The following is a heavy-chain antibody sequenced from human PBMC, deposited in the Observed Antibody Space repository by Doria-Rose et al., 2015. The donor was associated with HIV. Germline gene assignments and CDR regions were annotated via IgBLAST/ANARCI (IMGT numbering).Heavy chain of an antibody. CDR2: ISYHGSEK. CDR3: ANGERTGSDLEY. D-gene: IGHD2-15*01. J-gene: IGHJ4*02. Sequence: QVQLVQSGGGVVQPGRSLRLSCAASGFTFSTYGMHWVSQAPGKGLEWETVISYHGSEKHYADTVKGRFTGSRDNSRNTLYLQMISLRDEDTAVYYCANGERTGSDLEYWGQGTLVTVSS. CDR1: GFTFSTYG. V-gene: IGHV3-30*18.